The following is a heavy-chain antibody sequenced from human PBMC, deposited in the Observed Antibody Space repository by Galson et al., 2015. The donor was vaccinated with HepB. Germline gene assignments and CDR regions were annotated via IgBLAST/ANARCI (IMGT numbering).Heavy chain of an antibody. CDR1: GFTFADYA. CDR3: AKEATVSNYYYDSMDF. V-gene: IGHV3-9*01. Sequence: SLRLSCAASGFTFADYAMHWVRQAPGKGLEWVSGISWNSGTIGYVDSVKGRFTISRDNAKTSLYLQMNSLRAEDTALYYCAKEATVSNYYYDSMDFWGQGTTVTVSS. D-gene: IGHD4-17*01. J-gene: IGHJ6*02. CDR2: ISWNSGTI.